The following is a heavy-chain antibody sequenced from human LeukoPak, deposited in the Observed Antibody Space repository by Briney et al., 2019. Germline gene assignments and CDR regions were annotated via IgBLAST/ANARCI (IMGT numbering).Heavy chain of an antibody. CDR2: INPNSGGT. Sequence: ASVKVSCKASGYTFIGYYMHWVRQAPGQGLEWMGRINPNSGGTNYAQKFQGRVTMTRDTSISTAYMELSRLRSDDTAVYYCATAVKQWVDYYDTGGIDYWGQGTLVTVSS. CDR1: GYTFIGYY. J-gene: IGHJ4*02. D-gene: IGHD3-22*01. CDR3: ATAVKQWVDYYDTGGIDY. V-gene: IGHV1-2*06.